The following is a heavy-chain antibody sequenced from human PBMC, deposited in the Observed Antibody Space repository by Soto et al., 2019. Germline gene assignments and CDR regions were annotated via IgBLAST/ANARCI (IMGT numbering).Heavy chain of an antibody. J-gene: IGHJ5*02. V-gene: IGHV4-4*07. CDR3: ASQPGYIPHHWFDP. D-gene: IGHD1-1*01. CDR1: GGSISSYY. CDR2: IYTSGST. Sequence: SETLSLTCTVSGGSISSYYWSLIRQPAGKGLEWIGRIYTSGSTNYNPSLKSRVTMSVDTSKNQFSLKLSSVTAADTAVYYCASQPGYIPHHWFDPGGQVPLVTVSX.